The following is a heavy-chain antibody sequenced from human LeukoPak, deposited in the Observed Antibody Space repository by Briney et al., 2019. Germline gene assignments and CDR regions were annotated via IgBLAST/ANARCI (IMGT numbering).Heavy chain of an antibody. V-gene: IGHV3-30*04. D-gene: IGHD6-19*01. CDR2: ISYDVSNK. Sequence: PGRSLRLSCAAPGFTSSSYAMQWVGQAPGKGLEWVAVISYDVSNKYYADSVKDRFTISRDNSKNTLYLQMNRLRAEDTAVYYCARDGRRYSSGWYPTLYYFDYWGQGTLVTVSS. CDR1: GFTSSSYA. CDR3: ARDGRRYSSGWYPTLYYFDY. J-gene: IGHJ4*02.